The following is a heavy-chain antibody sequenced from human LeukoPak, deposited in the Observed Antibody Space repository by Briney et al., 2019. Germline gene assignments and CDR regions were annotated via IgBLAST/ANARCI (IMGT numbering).Heavy chain of an antibody. CDR2: ISGSGGST. CDR3: AKEMGRRYCSGGSCLDY. J-gene: IGHJ4*02. CDR1: GFTFSSYA. Sequence: PGGSLRLSCAASGFTFSSYAMSWVRQAPGKGLEWVSAISGSGGSTYYADSVKGRFTISRDNSKNTLYLQMNSLRAEDTAVYYCAKEMGRRYCSGGSCLDYWGQGTLVTVSS. D-gene: IGHD2-15*01. V-gene: IGHV3-23*01.